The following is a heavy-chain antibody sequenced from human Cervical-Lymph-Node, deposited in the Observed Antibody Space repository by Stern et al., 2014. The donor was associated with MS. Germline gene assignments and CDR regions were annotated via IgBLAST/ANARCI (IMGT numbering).Heavy chain of an antibody. CDR2: INPDRGGK. CDR3: ARDYGGNWVFDY. J-gene: IGHJ4*02. D-gene: IGHD4-23*01. CDR1: GYTFIGQG. Sequence: VQLVESGADVKKPGASVKVSCKASGYTFIGQGMNWVRQAPGQGLEWMGRINPDRGGKDYAQKFQGRVTMTRDTSISTAYMELSRLRSDDTAVYYCARDYGGNWVFDYWGQGSLVTVSS. V-gene: IGHV1-2*06.